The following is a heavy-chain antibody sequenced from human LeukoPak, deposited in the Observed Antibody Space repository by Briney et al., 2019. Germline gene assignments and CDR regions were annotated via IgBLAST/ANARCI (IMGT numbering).Heavy chain of an antibody. Sequence: ASVKVSCKASGYTFTSYYMHWVRQAPGQGLEWMGIINPSGGSTSYAQKFQGRVTMTEDTSTDTAYMELSSLRSEDTAVYYCATTYYDSSGYPEYFQHWGQGTLVTVSS. D-gene: IGHD3-22*01. V-gene: IGHV1-46*01. J-gene: IGHJ1*01. CDR3: ATTYYDSSGYPEYFQH. CDR1: GYTFTSYY. CDR2: INPSGGST.